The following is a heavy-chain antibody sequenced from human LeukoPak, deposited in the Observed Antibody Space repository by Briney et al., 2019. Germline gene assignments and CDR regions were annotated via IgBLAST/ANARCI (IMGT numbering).Heavy chain of an antibody. D-gene: IGHD5-18*01. Sequence: GGSLRLSCAASGFAFNTYAMSWVRQAPGKGLEWVSTISFSVANTHSADPVKGRFTISRDNSKNTLYLQMNSLRGDDTAVYYCAKDFGASGYSSFGSWGQGTLVTVSS. CDR1: GFAFNTYA. V-gene: IGHV3-23*01. J-gene: IGHJ5*01. CDR3: AKDFGASGYSSFGS. CDR2: ISFSVANT.